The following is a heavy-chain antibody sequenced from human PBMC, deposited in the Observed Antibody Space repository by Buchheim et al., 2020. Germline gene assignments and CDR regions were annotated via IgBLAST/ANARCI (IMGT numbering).Heavy chain of an antibody. V-gene: IGHV3-23*01. J-gene: IGHJ6*02. CDR1: GFTFSSYA. D-gene: IGHD3-10*01. Sequence: EVQLLESGGGLVQPGGSLRLSCAASGFTFSSYAMSWVRQAPGKGLEWVSAISGSGGSTYYADSVKGRFTISRENSKNKLYLQMNSLRAEDTAVYYCAKDLHYTMVRGVDGMDVWGQGTT. CDR3: AKDLHYTMVRGVDGMDV. CDR2: ISGSGGST.